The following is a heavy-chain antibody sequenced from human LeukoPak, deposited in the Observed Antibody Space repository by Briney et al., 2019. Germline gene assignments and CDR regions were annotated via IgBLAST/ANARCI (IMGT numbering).Heavy chain of an antibody. V-gene: IGHV3-11*01. CDR2: ITPSGSTI. CDR3: AGRDVYNSAF. D-gene: IGHD5-24*01. J-gene: IGHJ4*02. Sequence: GGSLRLSCAASGFTFSGYYMSWVRQAPGKGLGWVSYITPSGSTIYYADSVKGRFTISRDNAKNSLYLQMNSLRAEDTAVYFCAGRDVYNSAFWGQGTLVTVSS. CDR1: GFTFSGYY.